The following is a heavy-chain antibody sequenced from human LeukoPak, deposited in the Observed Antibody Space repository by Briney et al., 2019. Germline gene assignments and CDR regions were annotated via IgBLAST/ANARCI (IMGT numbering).Heavy chain of an antibody. V-gene: IGHV3-23*01. Sequence: PGGSLRLSCAASGFTFSSYAMSWVRQAPGKGLEWVSAISGSGGSTYYADSVKGRFTISRDNFRNTLYLQMNSLTAEDTALYYCAKDGGQWESPHWFDLWGQGTLVTVSA. D-gene: IGHD1-26*01. CDR2: ISGSGGST. CDR3: AKDGGQWESPHWFDL. J-gene: IGHJ5*02. CDR1: GFTFSSYA.